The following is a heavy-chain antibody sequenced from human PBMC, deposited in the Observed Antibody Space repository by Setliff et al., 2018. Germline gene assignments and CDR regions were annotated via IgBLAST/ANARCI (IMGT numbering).Heavy chain of an antibody. Sequence: SETLSLTCAVSGDSISSGNWWSWVRQPPEKGLEWIGEINRSGNTNYNPSLKSRVTISVDKSTNQFSLKLNSVTAADTAVYYCVRTDYSDGRYSMDVWGKGTTVTVSS. V-gene: IGHV4-4*02. J-gene: IGHJ6*03. CDR3: VRTDYSDGRYSMDV. D-gene: IGHD6-19*01. CDR2: INRSGNT. CDR1: GDSISSGNW.